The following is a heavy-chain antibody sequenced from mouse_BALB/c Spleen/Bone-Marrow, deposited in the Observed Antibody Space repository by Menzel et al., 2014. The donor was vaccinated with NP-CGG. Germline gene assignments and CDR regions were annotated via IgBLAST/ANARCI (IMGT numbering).Heavy chain of an antibody. J-gene: IGHJ4*01. Sequence: EVQLVESGGGLVQPGGSRKLSCAASGFTFSSFGMHWVRQAPEKGLEWVAYISSGSSTIYYADTVKGRFTISRDDPKNTLFLQMTSLRSEDTAMYYCARGGKGYAMDYRGQGTSVTVSS. V-gene: IGHV5-17*02. CDR1: GFTFSSFG. CDR3: ARGGKGYAMDY. CDR2: ISSGSSTI. D-gene: IGHD1-1*02.